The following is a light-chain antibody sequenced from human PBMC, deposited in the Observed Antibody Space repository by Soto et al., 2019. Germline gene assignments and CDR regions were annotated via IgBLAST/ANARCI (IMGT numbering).Light chain of an antibody. J-gene: IGKJ5*01. CDR1: ESISGNY. V-gene: IGKV3-20*01. CDR3: QQYGHSLSLT. CDR2: GTS. Sequence: EVVLTQSPGSLSLSPGDTVTLSFRASESISGNYLAWYQQQPGQAPRLLIYGTSNRATGIPDRFSGSGSGTDFSLTISRLEPEDFALYYCQQYGHSLSLTFGQGTRLEIK.